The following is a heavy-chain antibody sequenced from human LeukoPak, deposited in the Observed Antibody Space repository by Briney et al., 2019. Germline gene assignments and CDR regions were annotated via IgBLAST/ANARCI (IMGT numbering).Heavy chain of an antibody. D-gene: IGHD2-21*01. CDR1: GYTFTGYY. V-gene: IGHV1-2*02. J-gene: IGHJ4*02. CDR3: ARGGGSCGGDCFDY. Sequence: GASVKVPCKASGYTFTGYYLHWMRQAPGQGLEWMGWVNPNSGGTNYAQKFQGRVTMTRDTSISTAYMELSRLRSDDTAVYYCARGGGSCGGDCFDYWGQGTLVTVSS. CDR2: VNPNSGGT.